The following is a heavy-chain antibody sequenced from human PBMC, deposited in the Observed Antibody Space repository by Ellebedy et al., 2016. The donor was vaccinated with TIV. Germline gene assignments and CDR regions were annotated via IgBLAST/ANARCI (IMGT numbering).Heavy chain of an antibody. CDR3: AKDTWFGESDY. J-gene: IGHJ4*02. CDR2: FSGSGGSK. CDR1: GFTFSSYA. D-gene: IGHD3-10*01. V-gene: IGHV3-23*01. Sequence: GESLKISCAASGFTFSSYAMSWVRQAPGKGLEWVSGFSGSGGSKYYADSVKGRFTISRDNSKNTLYLQMNSLRAEDTAVYYCAKDTWFGESDYWGQGTLVTVSS.